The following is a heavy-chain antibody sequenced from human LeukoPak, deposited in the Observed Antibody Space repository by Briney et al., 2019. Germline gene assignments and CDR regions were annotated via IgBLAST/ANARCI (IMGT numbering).Heavy chain of an antibody. J-gene: IGHJ4*02. CDR2: ISYDGSNK. CDR1: GFTFSSYG. Sequence: QTGGSLRLSCAASGFTFSSYGMHWVRQAPGKGLEWVAVISYDGSNKYYADSVKGRFTISRDNSKNTLYLQMSSLRAEDTAVYYCAKQRGYSYSFDYWGQGTLVTVSS. D-gene: IGHD5-18*01. CDR3: AKQRGYSYSFDY. V-gene: IGHV3-30*18.